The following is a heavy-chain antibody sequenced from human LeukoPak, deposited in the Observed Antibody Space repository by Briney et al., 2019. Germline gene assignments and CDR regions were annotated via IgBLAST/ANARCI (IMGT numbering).Heavy chain of an antibody. CDR1: GYTFTSYG. Sequence: ASVKVSCKASGYTFTSYGISWVRRAPGQGLEWMGWISAYNGNTNYAQKLQGRVTMTTDTSTSTAYMELRSLRSDDTAVYYCARDSRDYGDTGYWGQGTLVTVSS. J-gene: IGHJ4*02. V-gene: IGHV1-18*01. CDR3: ARDSRDYGDTGY. CDR2: ISAYNGNT. D-gene: IGHD4-17*01.